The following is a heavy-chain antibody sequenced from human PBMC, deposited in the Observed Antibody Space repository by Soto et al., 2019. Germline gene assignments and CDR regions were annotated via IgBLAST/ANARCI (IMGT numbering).Heavy chain of an antibody. D-gene: IGHD2-15*01. Sequence: SVKVSCKASGGTFSSYTISWVRQAPGQGLEWMGRIIPILGIANYAQKFQGRVTITGDKSTSTAYMELSRLRSDDTAVYYCARGRAYCSGGSCYPPGWFDPWGQGTLVTISS. CDR1: GGTFSSYT. CDR3: ARGRAYCSGGSCYPPGWFDP. J-gene: IGHJ5*02. V-gene: IGHV1-69*02. CDR2: IIPILGIA.